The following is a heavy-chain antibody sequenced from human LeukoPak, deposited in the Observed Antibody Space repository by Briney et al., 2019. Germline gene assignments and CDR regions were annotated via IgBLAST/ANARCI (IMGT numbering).Heavy chain of an antibody. D-gene: IGHD3-22*01. CDR1: GYTFTSYD. V-gene: IGHV1-8*03. J-gene: IGHJ3*02. Sequence: ASVKASCKASGYTFTSYDINWVRQATGQGLEWMGWMNPNSGNTGYAQKFQGRVTITADESTSTAYMELSSLRSEDTAVYYCADYYYDSSGYFRRAFDIWGQGTMVTVSS. CDR3: ADYYYDSSGYFRRAFDI. CDR2: MNPNSGNT.